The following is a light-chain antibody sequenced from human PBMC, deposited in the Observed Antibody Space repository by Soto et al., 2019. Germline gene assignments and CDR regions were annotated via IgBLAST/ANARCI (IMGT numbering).Light chain of an antibody. Sequence: QSALTQPASVSGSPGQSITISCTGTSSDVGGYDYVSWYQQHPGRPPKLVISDVTNRPSGVSNRFSGSKSGNTASLTISGLQAEDEAVYYCSSYTISRTPYVFGPGTKLNVL. CDR2: DVT. CDR1: SSDVGGYDY. V-gene: IGLV2-14*03. J-gene: IGLJ1*01. CDR3: SSYTISRTPYV.